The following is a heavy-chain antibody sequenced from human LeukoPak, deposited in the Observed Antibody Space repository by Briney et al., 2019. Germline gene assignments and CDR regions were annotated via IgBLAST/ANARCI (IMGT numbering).Heavy chain of an antibody. CDR3: ARSIVPDGTSPFDY. J-gene: IGHJ4*02. V-gene: IGHV3-23*01. D-gene: IGHD6-13*01. CDR2: ISGSGDAT. CDR1: GFTFTNYA. Sequence: GGSLRLSCAASGFTFTNYAMSWVRQAPGKGLEWVSLISGSGDATKYADSVKGRFTISRDNSKDTLYLQMNSLRAEDTAVYYCARSIVPDGTSPFDYWGQGTLVTVSS.